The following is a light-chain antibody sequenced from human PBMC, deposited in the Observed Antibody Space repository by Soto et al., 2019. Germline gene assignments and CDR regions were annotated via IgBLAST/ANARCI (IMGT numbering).Light chain of an antibody. CDR2: DAS. Sequence: EIVLTQSPATLSVSPVERATLSCRASQGVTTYLAWYQQKPGQAPRLLIYDASNRATGIPARFSGSGSGTDFTLTISSLEPEDIAVYYCQQRTNWPITFGQGTRLEIK. CDR3: QQRTNWPIT. V-gene: IGKV3-11*01. CDR1: QGVTTY. J-gene: IGKJ5*01.